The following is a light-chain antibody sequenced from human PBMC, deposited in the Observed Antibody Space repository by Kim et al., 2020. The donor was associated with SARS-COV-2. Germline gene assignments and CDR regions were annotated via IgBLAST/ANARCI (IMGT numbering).Light chain of an antibody. Sequence: EIVMTQSPATLSVSPGERATLSCRASQSVSSDLAWYQRKPGQAPRVLIYDASTRATGIPARFSGSGSGTEFTLTISSLQSEDFAVYYCQQYTDWPPRITFGQGTRLEIK. V-gene: IGKV3-15*01. CDR1: QSVSSD. CDR2: DAS. CDR3: QQYTDWPPRIT. J-gene: IGKJ5*01.